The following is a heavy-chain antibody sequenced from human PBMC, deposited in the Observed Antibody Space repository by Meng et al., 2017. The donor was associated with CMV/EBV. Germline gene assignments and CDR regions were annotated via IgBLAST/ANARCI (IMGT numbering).Heavy chain of an antibody. J-gene: IGHJ4*02. Sequence: GGSLRLSCAASGFTFDDYGMSWVRQAPGKGLEWVSGINWNGGSTGYADSVKGRFTIYRDNTKNFLYLQMNSLSAEDTALYYCAGGLRKYSSSWYAHGPALYWGQGALVTVSS. CDR3: AGGLRKYSSSWYAHGPALY. CDR2: INWNGGST. V-gene: IGHV3-20*04. D-gene: IGHD6-13*01. CDR1: GFTFDDYG.